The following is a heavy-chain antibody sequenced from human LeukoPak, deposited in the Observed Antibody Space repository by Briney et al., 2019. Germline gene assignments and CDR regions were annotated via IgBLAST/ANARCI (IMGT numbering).Heavy chain of an antibody. CDR2: ISGSGTGT. Sequence: PGGSLRLSCAASGFTFSSSAMGWVRQAPGKGLYWVSAISGSGTGTYYADSVKGRSTISRDNSKNTLYLQMNSLRAEDTAVYYCAKEGGTGTRFDYWGQGTLVTVSS. V-gene: IGHV3-23*01. J-gene: IGHJ4*02. D-gene: IGHD1-7*01. CDR3: AKEGGTGTRFDY. CDR1: GFTFSSSA.